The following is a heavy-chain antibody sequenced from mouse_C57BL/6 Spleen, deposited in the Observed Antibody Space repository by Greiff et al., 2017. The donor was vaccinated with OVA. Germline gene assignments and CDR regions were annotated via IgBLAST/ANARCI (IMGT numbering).Heavy chain of an antibody. D-gene: IGHD2-1*01. Sequence: QVQLKQSGPELVKPGASVKLSCKASGYTFTSYDINWVKQRPGQGLEWIGWIYPRDGSTKYNEKFKGKATLTVDTSSSTAYMELHSLTSEDSAVYFCAREFYGNYVYYAMDYWGQGTSVTVSS. CDR2: IYPRDGST. V-gene: IGHV1-85*01. J-gene: IGHJ4*01. CDR3: AREFYGNYVYYAMDY. CDR1: GYTFTSYD.